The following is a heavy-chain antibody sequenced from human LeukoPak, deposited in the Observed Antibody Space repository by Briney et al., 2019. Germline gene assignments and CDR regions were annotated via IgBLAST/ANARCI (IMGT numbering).Heavy chain of an antibody. V-gene: IGHV3-11*01. CDR2: ISSSGNTI. CDR3: AKDVKDIVVVPAADKFDY. Sequence: GGSLRLSCAASGFTFSDYYMSWIRQAPGKGLEWVSYISSSGNTIYYADSVKGRFTISRDNAKNSLYLQMNSLRAEDTAVYYCAKDVKDIVVVPAADKFDYWGQGTLVTVSS. D-gene: IGHD2-2*01. J-gene: IGHJ4*02. CDR1: GFTFSDYY.